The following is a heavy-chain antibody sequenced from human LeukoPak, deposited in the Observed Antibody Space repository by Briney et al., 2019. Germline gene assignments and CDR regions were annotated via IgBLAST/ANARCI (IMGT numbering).Heavy chain of an antibody. D-gene: IGHD2-2*01. CDR1: GGSISSGGYS. J-gene: IGHJ4*02. CDR2: IYYSGST. V-gene: IGHV4-31*11. CDR3: ARVVVPAAINGGGDYFDY. Sequence: SQTLSLTCAVSGGSISSGGYSWSWIRQPPGKGLEWIGYIYYSGSTYYNPSLKSRVTISVDTSKNQFSLKLSSVTAADTAVYYCARVVVPAAINGGGDYFDYWGQGTLVTVSS.